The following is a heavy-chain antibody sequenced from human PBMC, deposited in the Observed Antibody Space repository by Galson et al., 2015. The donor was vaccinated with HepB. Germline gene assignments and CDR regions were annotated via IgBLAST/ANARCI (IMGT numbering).Heavy chain of an antibody. CDR2: INPNSGGT. V-gene: IGHV1-2*06. D-gene: IGHD6-13*01. CDR3: ARGRSYSSSWSLMDV. CDR1: GYTFTGYY. Sequence: SVKVSCKASGYTFTGYYMHWVRQAPGQGLEWMGRINPNSGGTNYAQKFQGRVTMTRDTSISTAYMELSRLRSDDTAVYYCARGRSYSSSWSLMDVWGKGTTVTVSS. J-gene: IGHJ6*03.